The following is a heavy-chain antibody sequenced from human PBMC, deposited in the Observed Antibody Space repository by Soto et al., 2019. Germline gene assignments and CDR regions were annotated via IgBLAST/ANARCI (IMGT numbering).Heavy chain of an antibody. D-gene: IGHD3-16*01. CDR2: IYYSGST. Sequence: SETLCVTCTVAGGYISSYCWSWIRQPPGKGLEWIGHIYYSGSTNYNPSLKSRVTISVDTSKNQFSLKLSSVTAADTAVYYCARRYGGNFDYWGQGTLVTVSS. CDR3: ARRYGGNFDY. V-gene: IGHV4-59*01. J-gene: IGHJ4*02. CDR1: GGYISSYC.